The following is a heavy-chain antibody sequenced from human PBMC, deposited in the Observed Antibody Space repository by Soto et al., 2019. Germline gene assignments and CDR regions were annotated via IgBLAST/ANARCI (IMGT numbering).Heavy chain of an antibody. CDR3: AKGGERGFLDY. J-gene: IGHJ4*02. CDR2: ISYDGSNK. V-gene: IGHV3-30*18. D-gene: IGHD1-1*01. Sequence: VGSLRLSCAASGFTFSSYGMHWVRQAPGKGLEWVAVISYDGSNKYYADSVKGRFTISRDNSKNTLYLQMNSLRAEDTAVYYCAKGGERGFLDYWGQGTLVTVSS. CDR1: GFTFSSYG.